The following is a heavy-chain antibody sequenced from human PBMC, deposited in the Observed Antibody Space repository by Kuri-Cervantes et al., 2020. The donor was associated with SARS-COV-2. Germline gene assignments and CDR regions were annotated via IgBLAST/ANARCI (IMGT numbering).Heavy chain of an antibody. CDR3: ASLPLATYFDY. V-gene: IGHV4-39*01. J-gene: IGHJ4*02. Sequence: LRLSCTVSGGSISSSSYYWGWIRQPPGKGLEWIGSIYYSGSTYYNPSLKSRVTISVDTSKNQFSLKLSSVTAADTAVYYCASLPLATYFDYWGQGTLVTVSS. D-gene: IGHD5/OR15-5a*01. CDR2: IYYSGST. CDR1: GGSISSSSYY.